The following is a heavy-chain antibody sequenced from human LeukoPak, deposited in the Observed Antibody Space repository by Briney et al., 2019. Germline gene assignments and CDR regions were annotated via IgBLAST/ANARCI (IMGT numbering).Heavy chain of an antibody. Sequence: ASVKVSCKASGYTFTKYVVHWVRQAPGQRPEWMGWINAGNGDTKYSQNFQDRVTITRDTSAKTAYMELSSLTSEDTALYYCARDDCGDTCYPGGYWGQGTLVTVSS. CDR3: ARDDCGDTCYPGGY. CDR2: INAGNGDT. J-gene: IGHJ4*02. D-gene: IGHD2-21*01. V-gene: IGHV1-3*01. CDR1: GYTFTKYV.